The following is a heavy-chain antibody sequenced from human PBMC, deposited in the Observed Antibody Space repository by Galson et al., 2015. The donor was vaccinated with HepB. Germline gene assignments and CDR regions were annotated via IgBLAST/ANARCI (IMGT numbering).Heavy chain of an antibody. V-gene: IGHV2-5*01. Sequence: PALVKPTQTLTLTCTFSGYSLSTSGVGVGWIRLPPGKALEWLALIYWNDDKRYSPSLKTRLTITKDTSKNQVVLTMTNMDPVDTGTYYCAHSRKLGMNFDYWGQGTLVTVSS. CDR2: IYWNDDK. CDR1: GYSLSTSGVG. CDR3: AHSRKLGMNFDY. J-gene: IGHJ4*02. D-gene: IGHD7-27*01.